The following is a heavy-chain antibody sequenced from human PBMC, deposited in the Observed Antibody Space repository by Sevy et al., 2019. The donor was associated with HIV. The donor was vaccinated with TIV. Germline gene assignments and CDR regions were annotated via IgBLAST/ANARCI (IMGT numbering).Heavy chain of an antibody. CDR1: GFTFSSFN. Sequence: GGSLRLSCAASGFTFSSFNMNWVRQAPGKGLEWVSSISGFSNYIYYAESLKGRFIISRDNAKNTLYLQMNSLRADDTAVYYCAGGPPDGSYDYFDYWGQGTLVTVSS. D-gene: IGHD1-26*01. J-gene: IGHJ4*02. CDR2: ISGFSNYI. CDR3: AGGPPDGSYDYFDY. V-gene: IGHV3-21*06.